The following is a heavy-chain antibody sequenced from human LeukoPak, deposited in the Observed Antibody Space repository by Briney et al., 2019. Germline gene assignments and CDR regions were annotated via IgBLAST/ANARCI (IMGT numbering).Heavy chain of an antibody. D-gene: IGHD5-24*01. J-gene: IGHJ4*02. CDR1: GGTFSSYA. CDR2: IIPIFGTA. V-gene: IGHV1-69*05. CDR3: ARDGYNFGMTY. Sequence: GASVKVSCKASGGTFSSYAISWVRQAPGQGLEWMGGIIPIFGTANYAQKFQGRVTITTDESTSTAYMELSSPRSEDTAVYYCARDGYNFGMTYWGQGTLVTVSS.